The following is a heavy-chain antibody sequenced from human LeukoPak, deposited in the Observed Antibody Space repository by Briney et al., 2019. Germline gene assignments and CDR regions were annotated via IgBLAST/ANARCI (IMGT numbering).Heavy chain of an antibody. V-gene: IGHV3-21*01. CDR3: ARDLVAAAGEYNWFDP. CDR1: GFTFSSYS. Sequence: GWSLRLSCAASGFTFSSYSMNWVRQAPGKGLVRVSSISSSSSYIYYADSVKGRFTISRDNAKNSLYLQMNSLRAEDTAVYYCARDLVAAAGEYNWFDPWGQGTLVTVSS. D-gene: IGHD6-13*01. J-gene: IGHJ5*02. CDR2: ISSSSSYI.